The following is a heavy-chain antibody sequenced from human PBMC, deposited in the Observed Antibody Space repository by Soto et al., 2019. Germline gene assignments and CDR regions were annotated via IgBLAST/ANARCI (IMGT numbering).Heavy chain of an antibody. J-gene: IGHJ6*03. CDR2: IYHSGST. CDR1: SVSIISSNW. Sequence: PSETLSLTCAVSSVSIISSNWWSWVRQPPGKGLEWIGEIYHSGSTNYNPSLKSRVTISVDKSKNQFSLKLSSVTAADTAVYYCARAYRGYDAYYYYYMDVWGKGTTVTVSS. D-gene: IGHD5-12*01. CDR3: ARAYRGYDAYYYYYMDV. V-gene: IGHV4-4*02.